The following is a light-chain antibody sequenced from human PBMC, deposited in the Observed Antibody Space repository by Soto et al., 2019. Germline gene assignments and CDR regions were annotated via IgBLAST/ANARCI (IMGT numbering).Light chain of an antibody. Sequence: ALQMTQSPSSLSASVGDRVTITCRASQGIRNDLGWYQQKPGKAPKLLIYAASSLQSGVPSRFSGTGSGTDFTLTISSLQHEDFATYYCLQDDSYPLTFGGGTKVEIK. CDR1: QGIRND. J-gene: IGKJ4*01. CDR2: AAS. V-gene: IGKV1-6*01. CDR3: LQDDSYPLT.